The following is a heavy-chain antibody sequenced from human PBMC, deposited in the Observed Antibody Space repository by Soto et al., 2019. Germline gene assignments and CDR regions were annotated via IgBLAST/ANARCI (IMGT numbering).Heavy chain of an antibody. Sequence: PGESLKISCKGSGYSFTSYWISWVRQMPGKGLEWMGRIDPSDSYTNYSPSFQGHVTISADKSISTAYLQWSSLKASDTAMYYCARHSSTITMIVVVDAFYIWGQGTMVTVSS. J-gene: IGHJ3*02. CDR2: IDPSDSYT. V-gene: IGHV5-10-1*01. D-gene: IGHD3-22*01. CDR3: ARHSSTITMIVVVDAFYI. CDR1: GYSFTSYW.